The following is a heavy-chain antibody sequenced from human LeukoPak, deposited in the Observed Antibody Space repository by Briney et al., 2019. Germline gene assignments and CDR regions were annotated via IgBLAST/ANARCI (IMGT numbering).Heavy chain of an antibody. Sequence: GGSLRLSCAASGFTFSSYWMHWVRQVPGKGLEWVSRIKTDGSNTVYADNVKGRFTISRDNAKNTLYLQMNSLRVEDTAVYYCTRTYYYDSRDYFDYWGQGALVTVSS. CDR2: IKTDGSNT. D-gene: IGHD3-22*01. J-gene: IGHJ4*02. CDR3: TRTYYYDSRDYFDY. CDR1: GFTFSSYW. V-gene: IGHV3-74*01.